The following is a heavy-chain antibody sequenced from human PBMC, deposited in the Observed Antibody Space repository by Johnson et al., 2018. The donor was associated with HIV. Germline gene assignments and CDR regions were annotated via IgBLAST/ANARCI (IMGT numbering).Heavy chain of an antibody. V-gene: IGHV3-20*04. D-gene: IGHD3-22*01. CDR1: GFTFGDYD. J-gene: IGHJ3*01. Sequence: VQLVESGGGVARPGGSLRLSCAASGFTFGDYDMAWVRVAPGKGLEWVSGINWSGASAGYADSVKGRFTISRDNGKNSLYMEMNSLRAEDPALYYCARATYYYDLSGYLTRPRAFDVWGQGTMVTVSS. CDR2: INWSGASA. CDR3: ARATYYYDLSGYLTRPRAFDV.